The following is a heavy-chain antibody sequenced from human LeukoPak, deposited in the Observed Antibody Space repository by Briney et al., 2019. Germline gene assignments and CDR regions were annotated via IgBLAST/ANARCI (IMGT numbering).Heavy chain of an antibody. CDR3: ARVRSGDYVLDY. J-gene: IGHJ4*02. D-gene: IGHD4-17*01. CDR2: ITSTGTTI. V-gene: IGHV3-11*01. CDR1: GFTFSDFS. Sequence: PGGSLRLSCAGSGFTFSDFSMSWIRQAPGKGLDCVSYITSTGTTIYYAASVKGRFTISRDNAKNSLYLQMNSLRAEDTAVYYCARVRSGDYVLDYWGQGTLVTVSS.